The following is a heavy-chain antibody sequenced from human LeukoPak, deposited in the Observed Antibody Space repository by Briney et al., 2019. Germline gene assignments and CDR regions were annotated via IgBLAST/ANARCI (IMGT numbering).Heavy chain of an antibody. CDR3: ARDCSSTSCYGVVGMDV. CDR2: IYYSGST. V-gene: IGHV4-59*01. J-gene: IGHJ6*04. Sequence: SETPSLTCTVSGGSISSYYWSWIRQPPGKGLEWIGYIYYSGSTNYNPSLKSRVTISVDTSKNQFSLKLSSVTAADTAVYYCARDCSSTSCYGVVGMDVWGKGTTVTVSS. D-gene: IGHD2-2*01. CDR1: GGSISSYY.